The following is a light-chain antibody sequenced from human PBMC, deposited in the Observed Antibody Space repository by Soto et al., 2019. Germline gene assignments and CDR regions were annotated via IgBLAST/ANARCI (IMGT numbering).Light chain of an antibody. CDR2: TAS. CDR3: HQYGDSPRT. Sequence: EILLTQSPGTLSLSPGARATLSFRASQSISANYLAWYQQKPGQAPSLLIHTASSRVTGIPERFSGSGSGTDFTLTITRLEPEDFAVYFCHQYGDSPRTFGQGTMVEVK. J-gene: IGKJ1*01. V-gene: IGKV3-20*01. CDR1: QSISANY.